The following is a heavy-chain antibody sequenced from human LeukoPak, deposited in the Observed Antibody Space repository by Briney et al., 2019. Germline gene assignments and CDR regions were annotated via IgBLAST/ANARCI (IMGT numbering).Heavy chain of an antibody. CDR1: GGTFSSYA. CDR2: IVPIFGTA. CDR3: AKEYSSGWYGIYAFDI. J-gene: IGHJ3*02. Sequence: SVKVSCKASGGTFSSYAISWVRQAPGQGLEWMGGIVPIFGTANYAQKFQGRVTITTDESTSTAYMELSSLRSEDTAVYYCAKEYSSGWYGIYAFDIWGQGTMVTVSS. D-gene: IGHD6-19*01. V-gene: IGHV1-69*05.